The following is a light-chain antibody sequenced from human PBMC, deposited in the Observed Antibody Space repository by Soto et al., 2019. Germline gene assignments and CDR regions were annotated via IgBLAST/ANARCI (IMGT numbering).Light chain of an antibody. J-gene: IGLJ2*01. CDR1: SSDVGAYNY. CDR3: CSYAGSYTVI. CDR2: DVN. V-gene: IGLV2-11*01. Sequence: QSALTQPRSVSASPGQSVTISCTGTSSDVGAYNYVSWYQHHPGKAPKLMIYDVNRRPSGVPDRFSGSKSGSTASLTISGLQAEDEGDYSCCSYAGSYTVIFGGGTKLTVL.